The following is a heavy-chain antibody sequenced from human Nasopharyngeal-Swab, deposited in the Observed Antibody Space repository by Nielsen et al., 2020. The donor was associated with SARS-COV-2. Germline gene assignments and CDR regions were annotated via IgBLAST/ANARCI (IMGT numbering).Heavy chain of an antibody. CDR1: GFTFNDYS. CDR2: ISSSSSTI. Sequence: GESLKISCAASGFTFNDYSMNWVRQAPGKGLEWVSYISSSSSTIYYADSVKGRFTISRDNSKSTLYLQMNSLRADDTALYYCADPPFSEYWGQGTLVTVSS. CDR3: ADPPFSEY. V-gene: IGHV3-48*01. J-gene: IGHJ4*02.